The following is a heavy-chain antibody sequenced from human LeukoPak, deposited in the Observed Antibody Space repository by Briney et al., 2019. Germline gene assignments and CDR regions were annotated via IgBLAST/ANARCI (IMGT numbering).Heavy chain of an antibody. CDR3: AKDRSYYYDSSGYSGHFDY. Sequence: GGSLRLSCAASGFSFSSYGMHWVRQAPGKGLEWVAVIPYDGSNKYYADSVKGRFTISRDNSKNTLYLQMNSLRAEDTAVYYCAKDRSYYYDSSGYSGHFDYWGQGTLVTVSS. J-gene: IGHJ4*02. V-gene: IGHV3-30*18. D-gene: IGHD3-22*01. CDR1: GFSFSSYG. CDR2: IPYDGSNK.